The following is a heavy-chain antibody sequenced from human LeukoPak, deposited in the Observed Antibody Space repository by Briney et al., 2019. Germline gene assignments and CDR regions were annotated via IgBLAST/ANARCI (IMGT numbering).Heavy chain of an antibody. CDR1: GFAFSSYG. J-gene: IGHJ3*02. CDR2: ISGSGGST. D-gene: IGHD3-22*01. Sequence: PGGTLRLSCAASGFAFSSYGMSWVRQAPGKGLEWVSAISGSGGSTYYADSVKGRFTISRDNSKNTLYLQMSSLRAEDTAVYYCAREITYFYDSGGYWDAFDIWGQGTMVTVSS. V-gene: IGHV3-23*01. CDR3: AREITYFYDSGGYWDAFDI.